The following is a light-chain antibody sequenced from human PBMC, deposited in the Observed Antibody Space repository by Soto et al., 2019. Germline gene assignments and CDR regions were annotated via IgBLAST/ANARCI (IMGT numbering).Light chain of an antibody. CDR2: DAS. J-gene: IGKJ5*01. CDR1: QSVSSY. Sequence: EIELAQSPATLSLSPLERGTLXSRTSQSVSSYLAWYQQKPGQAPRLLIYDASNRATGIPARFSGSGSGTDFTLTISSLEPEDFAVYYCQQRSNWPLPITFGQGTRLEI. V-gene: IGKV3-11*01. CDR3: QQRSNWPLPIT.